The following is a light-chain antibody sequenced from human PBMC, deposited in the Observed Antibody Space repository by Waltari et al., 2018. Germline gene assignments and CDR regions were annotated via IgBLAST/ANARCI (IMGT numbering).Light chain of an antibody. Sequence: QSALTQPASVSGSPGQSITISCTGTSSDVGGYNSVSWYQQHPGKAPKLMIYEVNNRPSGVSNRFSGSKSGNTASLTISGLQAEDEADYYCSSYSSSSTLVVFGGGTKLTAL. CDR2: EVN. J-gene: IGLJ2*01. CDR1: SSDVGGYNS. V-gene: IGLV2-14*01. CDR3: SSYSSSSTLVV.